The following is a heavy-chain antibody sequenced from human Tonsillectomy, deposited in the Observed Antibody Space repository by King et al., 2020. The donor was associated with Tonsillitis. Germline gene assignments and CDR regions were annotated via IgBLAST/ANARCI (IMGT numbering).Heavy chain of an antibody. J-gene: IGHJ4*02. CDR3: ARLTVEYRSGWYYGCLES. CDR2: ISSNSNYI. Sequence: VQLVESGGGLVKPGGSLRLSCAASGFTFSDYSMNWVRQAPGKGLEWVSYISSNSNYIYYADSVKGRFTISRDNAKNSLYLQMNSLSAEDTAVYYCARLTVEYRSGWYYGCLESWGQGTLVTVSS. V-gene: IGHV3-21*01. D-gene: IGHD3-10*01. CDR1: GFTFSDYS.